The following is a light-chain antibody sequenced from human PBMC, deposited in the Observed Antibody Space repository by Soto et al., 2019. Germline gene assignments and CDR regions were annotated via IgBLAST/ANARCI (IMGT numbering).Light chain of an antibody. Sequence: DIQMTQSPSSVSASVGDRVTITCRASQDISSWLAWYQQKPGKAPKLLIYAASTLQSRVPSRFSGSGSGTDCTLTIRSLQPEDFATYYCQQANSFPPTFGPGTKVHIK. J-gene: IGKJ3*01. CDR1: QDISSW. CDR2: AAS. V-gene: IGKV1-12*01. CDR3: QQANSFPPT.